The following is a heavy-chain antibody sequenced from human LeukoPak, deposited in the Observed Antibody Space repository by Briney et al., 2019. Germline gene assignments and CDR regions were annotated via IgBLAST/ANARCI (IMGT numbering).Heavy chain of an antibody. J-gene: IGHJ4*02. CDR3: ARRGGGSSGGFYFDY. CDR1: GYSFSTYW. CDR2: IYPGDSDT. V-gene: IGHV5-51*01. Sequence: GESLKISCKGSGYSFSTYWFGWVRQMPGKGLEWMGIIYPGDSDTRYSPSFQGQVTISADKSIKTAYLQWSNLKASDTAIYYCARRGGGSSGGFYFDYWGQGSLVTVSS. D-gene: IGHD2-15*01.